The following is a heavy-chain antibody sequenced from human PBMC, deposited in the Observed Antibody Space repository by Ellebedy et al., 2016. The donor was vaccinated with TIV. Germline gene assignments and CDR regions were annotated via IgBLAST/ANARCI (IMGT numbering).Heavy chain of an antibody. CDR3: ARHSVPLGYYDSSGYYFDY. D-gene: IGHD3-22*01. CDR2: IYPGDSDT. J-gene: IGHJ4*02. CDR1: GYSFTKYW. V-gene: IGHV5-51*01. Sequence: GESLKISCKGSGYSFTKYWIGWVRQMPGKGLEWMGIIYPGDSDTRYSPSFQGQVTISADKSISTAYLQWSSLKASDTAMYYCARHSVPLGYYDSSGYYFDYWGQGTLVTVAS.